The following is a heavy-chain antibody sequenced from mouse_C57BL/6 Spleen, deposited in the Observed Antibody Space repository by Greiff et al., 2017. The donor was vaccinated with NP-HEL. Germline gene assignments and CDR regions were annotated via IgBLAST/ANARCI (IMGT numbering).Heavy chain of an antibody. CDR3: ARDNYSNFYYAMDY. Sequence: EVQGVESGGGLVKPGGSLKLSCAASGFTFSSYAMSWVRQTPEKRLEWVATISDGGSYTYYPDNVKGRFTISCANSKNNMYLQMSHLKSEDTAMYYCARDNYSNFYYAMDYWGQGTSVTVSS. CDR2: ISDGGSYT. CDR1: GFTFSSYA. J-gene: IGHJ4*01. V-gene: IGHV5-4*01. D-gene: IGHD2-5*01.